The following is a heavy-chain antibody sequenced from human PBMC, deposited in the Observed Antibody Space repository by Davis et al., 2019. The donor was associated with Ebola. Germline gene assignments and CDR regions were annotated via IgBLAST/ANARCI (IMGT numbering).Heavy chain of an antibody. CDR2: ISSSSSTI. J-gene: IGHJ4*02. D-gene: IGHD1-20*01. Sequence: GGSLRLSCAASGFTFSSYTMNWVRQAPGKGLGWVSYISSSSSTIYYADSVKGRFTISRDNAKNSLYLQMNSLRAEDTALYYCAKDIEFSGITGTPAMDYWGQGTLVTVSS. V-gene: IGHV3-48*04. CDR3: AKDIEFSGITGTPAMDY. CDR1: GFTFSSYT.